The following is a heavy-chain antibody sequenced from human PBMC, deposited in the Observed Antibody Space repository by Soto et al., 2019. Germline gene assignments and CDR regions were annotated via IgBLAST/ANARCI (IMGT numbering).Heavy chain of an antibody. J-gene: IGHJ3*02. V-gene: IGHV1-8*01. CDR2: MNPNSGNT. CDR3: ARGRELPRGDAFDI. Sequence: QVPLVQSGAEVKKPGASVKVSCKASGYTFTSYDINWVRQATGQGLEWMGWMNPNSGNTGYAQKFQGRVTMTRNTSISTAYMELSSLRSEDTAVYYCARGRELPRGDAFDIWGQGTMVTVSS. CDR1: GYTFTSYD. D-gene: IGHD1-26*01.